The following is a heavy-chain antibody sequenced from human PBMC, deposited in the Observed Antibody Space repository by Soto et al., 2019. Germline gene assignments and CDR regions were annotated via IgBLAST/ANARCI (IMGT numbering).Heavy chain of an antibody. CDR2: IGTAGDT. V-gene: IGHV3-13*01. Sequence: EVQLVESGGGLVQPGGSLRLSCAASGFTFSSYDMHWVRQATGKGLEWVSAIGTAGDTYYSGSVKGRFTISRENAKNSLYLQMNSLKAGDPAVYYCARDAGGGWFDPWGQGTLVTVSS. J-gene: IGHJ5*02. D-gene: IGHD3-10*01. CDR1: GFTFSSYD. CDR3: ARDAGGGWFDP.